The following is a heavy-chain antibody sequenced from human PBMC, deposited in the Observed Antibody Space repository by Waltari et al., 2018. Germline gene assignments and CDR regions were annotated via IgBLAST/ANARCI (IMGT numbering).Heavy chain of an antibody. CDR2: IYHDGST. CDR3: TRQVLGYCTSAPCRRLDS. V-gene: IGHV4-38-2*01. J-gene: IGHJ4*02. D-gene: IGHD2-2*03. Sequence: QVQLQESGPGLLKPSETLSLTCGVSGYSIKSGYYWGGIRQPPGKGLEWIGTIYHDGSTFYNPSLKSRLTMSMDTSKNEFSLKLSSVTAADTAVYYCTRQVLGYCTSAPCRRLDSWGQGTLVTVSS. CDR1: GYSIKSGYY.